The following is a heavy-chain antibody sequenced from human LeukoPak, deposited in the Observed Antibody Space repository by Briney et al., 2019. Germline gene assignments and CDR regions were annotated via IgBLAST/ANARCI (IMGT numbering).Heavy chain of an antibody. J-gene: IGHJ5*02. CDR1: GGSISSGGYY. CDR3: ARAPEVVVVGFQNWFDP. Sequence: SQTLSLTCTVSGGSISSGGYYWSWIRQHPGKGLEWIGYIYYSGSTYYNPSLKSRVTISVDTSKNQFSLKLSSVTAADTAVYYCARAPEVVVVGFQNWFDPWGQGTLVTVSS. CDR2: IYYSGST. D-gene: IGHD2-15*01. V-gene: IGHV4-31*03.